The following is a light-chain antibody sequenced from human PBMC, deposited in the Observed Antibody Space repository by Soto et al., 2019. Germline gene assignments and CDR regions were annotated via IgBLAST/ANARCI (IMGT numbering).Light chain of an antibody. Sequence: QSVLTQPASVSGSLGQSITISCTGTHSDDGNSNLVSWYQQHPGRAPTLLIYESNKRPSGISDRFSGSRSGDTASLTISVLEAEDEADYYCRSYGNGRNPYVFGAGTRSPS. CDR1: HSDDGNSNL. CDR2: ESN. J-gene: IGLJ1*01. CDR3: RSYGNGRNPYV. V-gene: IGLV2-23*01.